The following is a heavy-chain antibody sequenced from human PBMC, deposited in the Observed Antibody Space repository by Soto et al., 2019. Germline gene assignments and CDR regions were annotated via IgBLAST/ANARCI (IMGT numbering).Heavy chain of an antibody. J-gene: IGHJ4*02. D-gene: IGHD5-12*01. CDR1: GGSISSGGYS. CDR3: ASVVVATMVIDY. CDR2: IYHSGST. V-gene: IGHV4-30-2*01. Sequence: QLQLQESGSGLVKPSQTLSLTCAVSGGSISSGGYSWSWIRQPPGKGLEWIGYIYHSGSTYYNPSLKSRVPVSVDRSKNQFSLKLSSVTAADTAVYYCASVVVATMVIDYWGQGTLVTVSS.